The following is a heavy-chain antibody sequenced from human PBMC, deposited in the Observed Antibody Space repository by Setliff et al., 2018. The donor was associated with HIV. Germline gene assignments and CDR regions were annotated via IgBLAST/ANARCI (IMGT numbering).Heavy chain of an antibody. V-gene: IGHV4-38-2*02. CDR3: ARHSPVTTEDYMDV. CDR1: GDSVTTPYY. CDR2: IYHSGAT. Sequence: SETLSLTCTLSGDSVTTPYYWGWIRQPPGKGLEWVGSIYHSGATYFTPSLKSRVTLSVDTSKNQFFLRLTSVSAADTGLYFRARHSPVTTEDYMDVWGKGTTVTVSS. D-gene: IGHD4-17*01. J-gene: IGHJ6*03.